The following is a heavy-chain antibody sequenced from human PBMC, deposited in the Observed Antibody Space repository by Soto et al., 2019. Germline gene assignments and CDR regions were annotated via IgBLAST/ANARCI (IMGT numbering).Heavy chain of an antibody. CDR3: ARTFGVGSPYYYYGMDV. CDR1: GYDFTNYW. CDR2: IYPGDSDT. V-gene: IGHV5-51*01. J-gene: IGHJ6*02. D-gene: IGHD3-3*01. Sequence: GESLKISCNCSGYDFTNYWIGWVRQMPGKGLEWMGIIYPGDSDTRYSPSFQGQVTISADKSISSAYLHWSNLRASDTATYYCARTFGVGSPYYYYGMDVWGQGTTVTVS.